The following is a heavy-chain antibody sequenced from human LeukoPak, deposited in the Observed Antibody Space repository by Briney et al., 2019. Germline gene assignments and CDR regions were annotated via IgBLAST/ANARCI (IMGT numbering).Heavy chain of an antibody. J-gene: IGHJ6*02. D-gene: IGHD1-7*01. CDR1: GGSITSYY. CDR2: IYYSGCT. V-gene: IGHV4-59*01. Sequence: PSETLSLTCTVSGGSITSYYWSWIRQPPGKGLEWIGYIYYSGCTNYNPSLKSRVTISVDTSTNQFSLKLSSVTAADTAVYYCARDNWNYGSSMDVWGQGTTVTVSS. CDR3: ARDNWNYGSSMDV.